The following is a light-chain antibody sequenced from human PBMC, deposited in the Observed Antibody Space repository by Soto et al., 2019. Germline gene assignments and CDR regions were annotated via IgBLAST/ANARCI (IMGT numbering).Light chain of an antibody. Sequence: QSALTQPASVSGSPGQSITISCTGTSSDVDGYNYVSWYKQHSGKAPKLMIYDVSYRPSGVSNRFSGFKSGNTASLTISGLQAEDEADYYCSSYTSSSTVVFGGGTKLTVL. CDR3: SSYTSSSTVV. J-gene: IGLJ3*02. CDR2: DVS. V-gene: IGLV2-14*03. CDR1: SSDVDGYNY.